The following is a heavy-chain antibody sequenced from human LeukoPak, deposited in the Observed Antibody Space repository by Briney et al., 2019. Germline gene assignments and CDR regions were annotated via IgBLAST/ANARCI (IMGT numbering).Heavy chain of an antibody. CDR2: ICPDGTVT. J-gene: IGHJ4*02. V-gene: IGHV3-74*01. CDR1: GFTFSTYC. Sequence: GGSLRLSCAASGFTFSTYCMHWVRQAPGKGPMWVSRICPDGTVTNYADSVKARFIISRDNARNTVYLQMNSLRVEDTAVYYCARGRPHGNDYRGQGTLVTVSS. D-gene: IGHD4-23*01. CDR3: ARGRPHGNDY.